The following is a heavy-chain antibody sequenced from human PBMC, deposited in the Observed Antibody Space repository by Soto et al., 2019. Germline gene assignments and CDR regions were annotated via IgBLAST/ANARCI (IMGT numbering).Heavy chain of an antibody. D-gene: IGHD2-2*01. J-gene: IGHJ6*02. CDR3: ARSQGSSTSLEIYYYYHYGMDV. Sequence: QVQLVQSGAEAKKPGSSVKVSCKASGGTFSSYAISWVRQAPGQGLEWMGGIIPISSTANYAQKFQGRVTITADESTSTAYMELSSLRSEDTAVYYCARSQGSSTSLEIYYYYHYGMDVWGQGTTVTVSS. V-gene: IGHV1-69*01. CDR2: IIPISSTA. CDR1: GGTFSSYA.